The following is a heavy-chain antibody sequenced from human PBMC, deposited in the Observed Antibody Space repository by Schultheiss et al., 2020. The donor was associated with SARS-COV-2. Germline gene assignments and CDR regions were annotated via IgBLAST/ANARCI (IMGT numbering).Heavy chain of an antibody. D-gene: IGHD2-15*01. CDR1: GGSISSGGYS. J-gene: IGHJ5*02. Sequence: SETLSLTCAVSGGSISSGGYSWSWIRQPPGKGLEWIGYIYHSGSTYYNPSLKSRVTISVDRSKNQFSLKLSSVTAADTAVYYCATCSLRKDGFDPWGQGTLVTVSS. V-gene: IGHV4-30-2*01. CDR2: IYHSGST. CDR3: ATCSLRKDGFDP.